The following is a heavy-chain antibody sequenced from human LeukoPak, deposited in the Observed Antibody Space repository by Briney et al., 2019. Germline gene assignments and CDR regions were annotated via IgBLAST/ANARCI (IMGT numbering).Heavy chain of an antibody. J-gene: IGHJ4*02. D-gene: IGHD3-22*01. V-gene: IGHV1-69*04. Sequence: ASVKVSCKASGGTFSSYAISWVRQAPGQGLEWMGRIIPILGIANYAQKFQGRVTITADKSTSTAYMELSSLRSEDTAVYYCASSNYYDSSGYYYWRVYFDYWGRGTLVTVSS. CDR1: GGTFSSYA. CDR3: ASSNYYDSSGYYYWRVYFDY. CDR2: IIPILGIA.